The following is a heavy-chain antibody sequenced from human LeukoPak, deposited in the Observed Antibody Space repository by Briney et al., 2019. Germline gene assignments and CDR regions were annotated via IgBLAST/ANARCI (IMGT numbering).Heavy chain of an antibody. V-gene: IGHV3-30*03. J-gene: IGHJ4*02. CDR1: GFTFSSYG. Sequence: GRSLRLSCAASGFTFSSYGMHWVRQAPGKGLEWVAVISYDGSNKYYADSVKGRFTISRDNSKNTLYLQMNSLRAEDTAVYYCARVGTIFGVVIPLDYWGQGTLVTVSS. CDR3: ARVGTIFGVVIPLDY. CDR2: ISYDGSNK. D-gene: IGHD3-3*02.